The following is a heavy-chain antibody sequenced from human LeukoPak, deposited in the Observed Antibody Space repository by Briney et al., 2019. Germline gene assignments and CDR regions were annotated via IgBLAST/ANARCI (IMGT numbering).Heavy chain of an antibody. CDR2: ISSSSSTI. CDR3: AKSSVALDYFNY. D-gene: IGHD2-15*01. J-gene: IGHJ4*01. Sequence: PPGGSLRVSCAASGFTFSRYSMNWVRQAPGKGLEWVSYISSSSSTIYYADSVKGRFTISRDDSKNTLYLQMNTLRVEDTAIYYCAKSSVALDYFNYWGQGTLVTVSS. V-gene: IGHV3-48*01. CDR1: GFTFSRYS.